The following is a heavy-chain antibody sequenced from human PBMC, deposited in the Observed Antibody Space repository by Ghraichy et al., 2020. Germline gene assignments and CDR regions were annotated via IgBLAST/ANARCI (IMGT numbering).Heavy chain of an antibody. J-gene: IGHJ6*03. CDR2: ISGSASRT. CDR1: GFSFSSYA. V-gene: IGHV3-23*01. Sequence: GSLNISCAASGFSFSSYAINWVRQAPGKGLEWVSGISGSASRTYYAESVKGRFTISRDNSKNTLYLQMNSLRAEDTAVYYCARYCSSTSCYALNYYYYYMDVWGKGTTVTVSS. CDR3: ARYCSSTSCYALNYYYYYMDV. D-gene: IGHD2-2*01.